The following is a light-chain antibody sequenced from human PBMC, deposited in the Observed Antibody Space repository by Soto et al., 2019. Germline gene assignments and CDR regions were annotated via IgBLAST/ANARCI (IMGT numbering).Light chain of an antibody. CDR3: QQYNTYWT. CDR1: QSISTW. J-gene: IGKJ1*01. V-gene: IGKV1-5*03. CDR2: KAS. Sequence: DIQMTQSPSTLSASVGDRVTITCRASQSISTWLAWYQQKAGKAPKLLIYKASILESGVPSRFSGSGSGTEFTLTISSLQPDDFGTYYCQQYNTYWTFGQGTKVEIK.